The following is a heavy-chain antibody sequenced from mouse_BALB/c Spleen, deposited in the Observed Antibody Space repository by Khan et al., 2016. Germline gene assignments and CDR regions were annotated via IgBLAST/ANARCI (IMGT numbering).Heavy chain of an antibody. V-gene: IGHV1-7*01. J-gene: IGHJ2*01. Sequence: QVQLQQSGAELAKPGASVKMSCKASGYTFTSYWMHWVKQRPGQGLEWIGYINPSTGYTEYNQKFKDKATLTADKSSSTAYMQLSSLTSEDSAVYYYAGKGYGSTFDYWGQGTTLTVSS. CDR3: AGKGYGSTFDY. D-gene: IGHD1-1*01. CDR1: GYTFTSYW. CDR2: INPSTGYT.